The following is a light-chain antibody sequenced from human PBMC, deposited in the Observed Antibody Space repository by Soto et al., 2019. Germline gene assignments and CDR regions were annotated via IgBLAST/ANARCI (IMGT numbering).Light chain of an antibody. CDR3: QQYGSS. CDR1: QSVSSSY. V-gene: IGKV3-20*01. Sequence: EIVLTQSPGTLSLSPGERATLSCRASQSVSSSYLAWYQQKPGQAPRLLIYGASSRATGIPDRFSGSGSGTDVTLTISRLEPEDFAVYYCQQYGSSFGQGTKVEIK. J-gene: IGKJ1*01. CDR2: GAS.